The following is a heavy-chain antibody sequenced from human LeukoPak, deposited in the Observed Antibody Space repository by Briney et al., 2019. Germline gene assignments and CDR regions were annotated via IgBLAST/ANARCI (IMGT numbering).Heavy chain of an antibody. CDR1: GGSISTYY. J-gene: IGHJ3*02. D-gene: IGHD5-24*01. CDR2: ISYTGST. Sequence: NTSETLSLTCTVSGGSISTYYWTWIRQPPGKGPEWIGYISYTGSTNYIPSLKSRVTISVDTSKNQFSLKVSSVTAADTAVFYCARHRAEMATITDDAFDIWGQGTMVTVSS. V-gene: IGHV4-59*08. CDR3: ARHRAEMATITDDAFDI.